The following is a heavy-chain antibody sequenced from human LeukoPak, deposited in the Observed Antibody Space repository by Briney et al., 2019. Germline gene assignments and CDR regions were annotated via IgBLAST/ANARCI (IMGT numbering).Heavy chain of an antibody. CDR2: INPNSGGT. V-gene: IGHV1-2*06. J-gene: IGHJ6*02. CDR1: GYTFTDYY. CDR3: ARVGPPDASGMDV. D-gene: IGHD2-2*01. Sequence: EASVKVSCKASGYTFTDYYMHWVRQAPGQGLEWMGRINPNSGGTNYAQKFQGRVTMTRDTSISTAYMELSRLRSDDMAVYYCARVGPPDASGMDVWGQGTTVIVSS.